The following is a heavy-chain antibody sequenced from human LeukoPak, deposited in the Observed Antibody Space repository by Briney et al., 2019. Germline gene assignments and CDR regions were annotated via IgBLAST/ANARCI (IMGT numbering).Heavy chain of an antibody. CDR2: IYTSGST. CDR1: GGSISSYY. J-gene: IGHJ3*02. CDR3: ARSMGITMIVVVITTWAFDI. D-gene: IGHD3-22*01. V-gene: IGHV4-4*07. Sequence: SETLSLTCTVSGGSISSYYWSWIRQPAGKGLEWIGRIYTSGSTNYNPSLKSRVTMSVDTSKNQFSLKLSSVTAADTAVYYCARSMGITMIVVVITTWAFDIWGQGTMVTVSS.